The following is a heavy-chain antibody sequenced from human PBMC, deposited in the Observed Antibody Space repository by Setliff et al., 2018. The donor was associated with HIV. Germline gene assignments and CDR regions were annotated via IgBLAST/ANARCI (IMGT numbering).Heavy chain of an antibody. CDR2: IHAGNGDT. CDR3: ARKGSGSSFDFEY. V-gene: IGHV1-3*01. D-gene: IGHD3-10*01. J-gene: IGHJ4*02. CDR1: GYTFTSYA. Sequence: ASVKVSCKASGYTFTSYAIHWVRQAPGQRLEWMGWIHAGNGDTKYSQKFQGRVTITRDTSASTAYMELSSLRSEDTAVYYCARKGSGSSFDFEYWGQGTLVTVSS.